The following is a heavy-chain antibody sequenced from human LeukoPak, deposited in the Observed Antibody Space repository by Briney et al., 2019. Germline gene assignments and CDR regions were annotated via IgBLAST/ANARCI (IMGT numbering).Heavy chain of an antibody. CDR2: INTNTGNP. CDR1: GYTFTSYA. V-gene: IGHV7-4-1*02. J-gene: IGHJ4*02. CDR3: ARDKSLSIAVAGIDY. D-gene: IGHD6-19*01. Sequence: ASVKVSCKASGYTFTSYAMNWVRQAPGQGLEWMGWINTNTGNPTYAQGFTGRFVFSLDTSVSTAYLQISSLKAEDTAVYYCARDKSLSIAVAGIDYWGQGTLVTVSS.